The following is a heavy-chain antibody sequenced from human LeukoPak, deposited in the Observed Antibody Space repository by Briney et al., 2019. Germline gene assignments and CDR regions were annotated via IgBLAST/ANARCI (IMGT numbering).Heavy chain of an antibody. CDR2: LNPNSGGT. Sequence: ASVKVSCKASGYATDYYIHWVRQAPGQGLEWMGWLNPNSGGTIYARNFRGGVTMTRDTSIATVYLELRSLRSDDAAVYYCAYYDYNIYPYWGQGTLVTVSS. CDR1: GYATDYY. J-gene: IGHJ4*02. D-gene: IGHD5-12*01. CDR3: AYYDYNIYPY. V-gene: IGHV1-2*02.